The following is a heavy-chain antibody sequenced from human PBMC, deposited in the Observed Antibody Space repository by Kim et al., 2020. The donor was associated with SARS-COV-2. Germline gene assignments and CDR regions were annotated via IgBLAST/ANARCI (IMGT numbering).Heavy chain of an antibody. V-gene: IGHV3-11*06. CDR3: AREGAYWSGGSCYFRPMDY. J-gene: IGHJ4*02. D-gene: IGHD2-15*01. Sequence: GRFTMPRDNAKNSLYLQMNSLRAEDTAVYYCAREGAYWSGGSCYFRPMDYWGQGTLVTVSS.